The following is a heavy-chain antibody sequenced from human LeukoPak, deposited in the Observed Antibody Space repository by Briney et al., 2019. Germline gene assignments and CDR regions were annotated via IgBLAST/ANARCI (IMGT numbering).Heavy chain of an antibody. CDR2: INSDGRST. V-gene: IGHV3-74*01. CDR3: AKAQTGTDAFDI. J-gene: IGHJ3*02. Sequence: GGALRLSCVASGMIFSIDWMHWVRQPPGKGLEWVSRINSDGRSTSYVDSVKGRFTIARDNAKNTLYLHMNSLRAEDTAVYYCAKAQTGTDAFDIWGQGTMVTVSS. D-gene: IGHD1-1*01. CDR1: GMIFSIDW.